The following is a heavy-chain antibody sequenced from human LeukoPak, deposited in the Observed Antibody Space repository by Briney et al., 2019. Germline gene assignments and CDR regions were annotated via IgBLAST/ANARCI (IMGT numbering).Heavy chain of an antibody. Sequence: PGGSLRLSCAVSGFTFGRYWMGWVRQAPGKGLEWVAHIKEDGSERYYADSVKGRFIMSRDNAKNAVYLQVNSLTAEDTAVYYCTRDQGYCSGGRCYSVFDIWGQGTMVTVPS. J-gene: IGHJ3*02. CDR1: GFTFGRYW. D-gene: IGHD2-15*01. V-gene: IGHV3-7*01. CDR3: TRDQGYCSGGRCYSVFDI. CDR2: IKEDGSER.